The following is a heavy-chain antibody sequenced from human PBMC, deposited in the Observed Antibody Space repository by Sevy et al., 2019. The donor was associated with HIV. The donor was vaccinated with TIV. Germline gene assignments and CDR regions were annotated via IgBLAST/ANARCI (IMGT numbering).Heavy chain of an antibody. V-gene: IGHV3-23*01. CDR1: GFTFSSYA. J-gene: IGHJ4*02. D-gene: IGHD5-12*01. Sequence: GGSLRLSCAASGFTFSSYAMSWVRQAPGKGLEWVSAISGSGGSTYYADSVKGRFTISRDNSKNTLYLQMNSLRADDTAVYYCAKLGGYSGYEFDYWGQGTLVTVSS. CDR3: AKLGGYSGYEFDY. CDR2: ISGSGGST.